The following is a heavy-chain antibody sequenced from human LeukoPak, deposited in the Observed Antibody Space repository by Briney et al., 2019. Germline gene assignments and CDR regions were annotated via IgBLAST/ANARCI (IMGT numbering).Heavy chain of an antibody. Sequence: PGGSLRLSCAASGFTFSSYSMNWVRQAPGKGLEWVANIKQDGSEKYYVDSVEGRFTISRDNAKNSLYLQMNSLRAEDTAVYYCARGGRGYSGYDPEGYWGQGTLVTVSS. V-gene: IGHV3-7*01. CDR3: ARGGRGYSGYDPEGY. J-gene: IGHJ4*02. D-gene: IGHD5-12*01. CDR2: IKQDGSEK. CDR1: GFTFSSYS.